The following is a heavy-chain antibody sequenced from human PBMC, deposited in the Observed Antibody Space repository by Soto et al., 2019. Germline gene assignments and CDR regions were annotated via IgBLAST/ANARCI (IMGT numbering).Heavy chain of an antibody. J-gene: IGHJ4*02. CDR2: IYSGGYT. V-gene: IGHV3-53*01. D-gene: IGHD3-10*01. CDR1: GFTVSNNY. Sequence: EVQLVESGGGLIQPGGSLRLSCAVSGFTVSNNYMSWVRQAPGKGLEGVSVIYSGGYTAYGDSVKGRFTISRDNSKNTLYSEIIIVRAGGWAVYSGGTVRGGGGYWGQGTLVTVSS. CDR3: GTVRGGGGY.